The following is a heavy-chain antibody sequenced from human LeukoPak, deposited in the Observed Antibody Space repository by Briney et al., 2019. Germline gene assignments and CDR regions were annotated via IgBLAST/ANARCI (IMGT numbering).Heavy chain of an antibody. Sequence: GGSLRLSCVVSGLSFSEYWMHWVRQAPGKGLVWVARSNLHGTTVDYADSVKGRFTLSRDNANNTLFLQMNSLRDEDTAVYYCASAFTYVRLGDHWGQGTLVTVSS. CDR3: ASAFTYVRLGDH. J-gene: IGHJ4*02. D-gene: IGHD3-16*01. CDR1: GLSFSEYW. V-gene: IGHV3-74*01. CDR2: SNLHGTTV.